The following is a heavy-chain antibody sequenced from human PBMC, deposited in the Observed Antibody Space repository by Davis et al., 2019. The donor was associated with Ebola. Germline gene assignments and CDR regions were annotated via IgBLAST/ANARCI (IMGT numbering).Heavy chain of an antibody. V-gene: IGHV3-23*01. CDR2: ISGSGGST. Sequence: GESLKISCAASGFTFSSYAMSWVRQAPGQGLEWVSAISGSGGSTYYADSVKGRFTISRDNSKNTLYLQMNSLRAEDTDVYYRAKKKTLWAAAATFDYWGQGTLVTVSS. J-gene: IGHJ4*02. D-gene: IGHD6-13*01. CDR3: AKKKTLWAAAATFDY. CDR1: GFTFSSYA.